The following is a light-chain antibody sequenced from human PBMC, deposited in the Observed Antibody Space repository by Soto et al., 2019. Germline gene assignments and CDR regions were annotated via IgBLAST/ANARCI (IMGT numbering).Light chain of an antibody. CDR3: QQLNTYPQIT. J-gene: IGKJ5*01. Sequence: MTQSPATLSGSVGDRVTITCRASQTISSWLAWYQQKPGKAPKRLIYAASSLQSGVPSRFSGSGSGTEFTLTISNLQPEDFGTYYCQQLNTYPQITFGQGTRLEIK. CDR2: AAS. V-gene: IGKV1-5*01. CDR1: QTISSW.